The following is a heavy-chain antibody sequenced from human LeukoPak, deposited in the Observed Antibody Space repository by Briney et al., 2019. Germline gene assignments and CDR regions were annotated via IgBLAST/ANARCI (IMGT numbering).Heavy chain of an antibody. D-gene: IGHD2-2*01. CDR1: GFTFSNYA. V-gene: IGHV3-23*01. CDR3: AKDQPEVVLVAGEK. J-gene: IGHJ4*02. Sequence: GGSLRLSCAASGFTFSNYAMSWVRQAPGKGLEWVSGISASGGSTHCADSVKGRFTISRDNSKNMLYLQMNSLRAEDTAIYYCAKDQPEVVLVAGEKWGQGTLVSVSS. CDR2: ISASGGST.